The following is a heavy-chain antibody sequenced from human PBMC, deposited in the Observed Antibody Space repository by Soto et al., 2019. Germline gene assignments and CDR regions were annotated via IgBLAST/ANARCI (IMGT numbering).Heavy chain of an antibody. CDR2: INQDGSGK. D-gene: IGHD1-1*01. J-gene: IGHJ4*02. CDR1: GFTFRSYW. V-gene: IGHV3-7*03. CDR3: ARQATTYYFDY. Sequence: PGGSLRLSCVGSGFTFRSYWMSWVRQAPGKGLEWVANINQDGSGKYYVDSAKGRFTISRDNVKNSLYLQMSSLRAEDTAVYYCARQATTYYFDYWGQGTLVTVSS.